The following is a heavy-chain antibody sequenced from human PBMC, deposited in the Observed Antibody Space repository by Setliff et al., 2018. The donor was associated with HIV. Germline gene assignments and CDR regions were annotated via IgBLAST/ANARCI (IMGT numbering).Heavy chain of an antibody. D-gene: IGHD3-3*01. J-gene: IGHJ6*03. CDR1: GGSFSGYY. V-gene: IGHV4-34*01. CDR3: ARGSRELTIFGVVFKTNYYFMDV. CDR2: INHDRTT. Sequence: SETLSLTCAVYGGSFSGYYWSWIRQPPGKGLEWIGEINHDRTTNYNPSLKSRVTISVDTSKNQFSLTLNSVTAADTAVYYCARGSRELTIFGVVFKTNYYFMDVWGKGTAVTVSS.